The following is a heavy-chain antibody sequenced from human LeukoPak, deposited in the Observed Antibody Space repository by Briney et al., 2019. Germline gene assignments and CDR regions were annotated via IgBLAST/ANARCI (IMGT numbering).Heavy chain of an antibody. D-gene: IGHD1-26*01. CDR1: GDTFSSYP. CDR3: ARDKERGARPGRFHY. CDR2: IVPIFGKP. J-gene: IGHJ4*02. Sequence: SVKVSCKTSGDTFSSYPISWVRQAPGQGLEWVGGIVPIFGKPTYAERFQGRVTITADESTSTADMELNGLTSDDTALYYCARDKERGARPGRFHYWGQGTLVTVSS. V-gene: IGHV1-69*13.